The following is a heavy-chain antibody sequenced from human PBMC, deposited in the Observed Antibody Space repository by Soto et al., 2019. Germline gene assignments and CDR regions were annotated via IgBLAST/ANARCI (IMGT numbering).Heavy chain of an antibody. CDR2: IIPIFGTA. Sequence: QVQLVQSGAEVKKPGSSVKVSCKASGGTFSSYAISWVRQAPGQGLEWMGGIIPIFGTANYAQKSQGRVTITADESTSTAYMELSSLRSEDTAVYYCARNPLTYYYDSSGYYRFNWFDPWGQGTLVTVSS. D-gene: IGHD3-22*01. V-gene: IGHV1-69*12. CDR3: ARNPLTYYYDSSGYYRFNWFDP. CDR1: GGTFSSYA. J-gene: IGHJ5*02.